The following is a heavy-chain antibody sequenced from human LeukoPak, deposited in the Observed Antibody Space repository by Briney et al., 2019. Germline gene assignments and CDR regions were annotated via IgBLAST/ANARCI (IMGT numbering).Heavy chain of an antibody. J-gene: IGHJ6*03. CDR3: VRGLGYCSSTRCSPGYYMDV. CDR2: ITSSGSFI. Sequence: PGGSLRLSCAASGFTFSDFGMNWVRQTPGKGLEWVSSITSSGSFINYADSVKGRFTISRDNAKNSLYLQMNSLRAEDTAVYYYVRGLGYCSSTRCSPGYYMDVWGKGTTVTVSS. V-gene: IGHV3-21*01. D-gene: IGHD2-2*01. CDR1: GFTFSDFG.